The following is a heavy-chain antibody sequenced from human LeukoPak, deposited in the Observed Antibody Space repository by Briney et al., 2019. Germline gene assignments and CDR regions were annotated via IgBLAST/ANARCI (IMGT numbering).Heavy chain of an antibody. CDR2: ISNDLTTI. CDR1: GFTFSDYR. V-gene: IGHV3-48*04. D-gene: IGHD2-8*02. J-gene: IGHJ4*02. CDR3: ARARGGRTYSETGGYPVFDN. Sequence: GGSLRLSCAASGFTFSDYRMNWVRQVPGKGLEWISYISNDLTTIHYAASVKGRFTISRDNARNSLYLQMDSLRAEDTAVCFCARARGGRTYSETGGYPVFDNWGQGTLVTVSS.